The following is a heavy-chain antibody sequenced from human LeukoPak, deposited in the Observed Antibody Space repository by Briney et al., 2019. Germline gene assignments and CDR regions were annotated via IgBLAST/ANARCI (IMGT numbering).Heavy chain of an antibody. D-gene: IGHD3-10*01. Sequence: SETLSLPCTVSGGSISSSSYYWGWIRQPPGKGLEWFGSIYYTGSTYYNPSLKSRVTISIDTSKNQFSLKLSSVTAADTAVYYCARHPRKGPVLLWFGANGGWFDPWGQGTLVTVSS. CDR3: ARHPRKGPVLLWFGANGGWFDP. CDR2: IYYTGST. CDR1: GGSISSSSYY. J-gene: IGHJ5*02. V-gene: IGHV4-39*01.